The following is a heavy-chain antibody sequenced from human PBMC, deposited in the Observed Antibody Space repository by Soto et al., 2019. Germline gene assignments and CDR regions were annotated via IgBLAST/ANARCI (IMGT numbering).Heavy chain of an antibody. CDR3: ANPPQYDILTGYIDYLYY. J-gene: IGHJ4*02. CDR2: FRGDGTGA. CDR1: GFTFISYA. Sequence: GGSLRLFCAASGFTFISYARSWVRQAPRKGLKWVSAFRGDGTGAHYADSVKSRFTISRDKSKNTRYLHMNSLSSEEMAVYFCANPPQYDILTGYIDYLYYWRKGTLVTVAS. V-gene: IGHV3-23*01. D-gene: IGHD3-9*01.